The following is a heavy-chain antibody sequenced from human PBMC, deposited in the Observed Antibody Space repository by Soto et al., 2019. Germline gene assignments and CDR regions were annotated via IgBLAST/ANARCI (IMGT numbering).Heavy chain of an antibody. Sequence: QVQLVQSGAEVKKPGASVKVSCKASGYTFIGYNMQWVRQAPGQGLEWMGWINPNSGATNYVQKFQGWVTMNRDTSISTAYMELSRLRSDDTAIYYCAIAYSNSWSFDHWGQGTLVTVSS. CDR3: AIAYSNSWSFDH. D-gene: IGHD6-13*01. CDR2: INPNSGAT. CDR1: GYTFIGYN. J-gene: IGHJ4*02. V-gene: IGHV1-2*04.